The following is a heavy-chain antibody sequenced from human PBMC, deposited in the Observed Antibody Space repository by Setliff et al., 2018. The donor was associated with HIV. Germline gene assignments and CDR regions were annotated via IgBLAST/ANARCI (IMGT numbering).Heavy chain of an antibody. V-gene: IGHV1-2*02. CDR2: INPNNGDT. Sequence: GASVKVSCKASGYTFTDYFLHWVRQAPGQGLEWMGWINPNNGDTIYAQKFQGRVTVTRATSINTAYMVLSSLKSDDTAMYFCARVRRGKAIITTGGMDVWGQGTTVTAP. CDR3: ARVRRGKAIITTGGMDV. D-gene: IGHD3-10*01. J-gene: IGHJ6*02. CDR1: GYTFTDYF.